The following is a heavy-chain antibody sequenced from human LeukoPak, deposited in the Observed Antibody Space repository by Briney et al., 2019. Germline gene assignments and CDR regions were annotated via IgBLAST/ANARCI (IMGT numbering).Heavy chain of an antibody. CDR1: GFTFSSYA. CDR3: ARPYSGSSFAFDY. CDR2: ISYDGSNK. V-gene: IGHV3-30-3*01. Sequence: GGSLRLSCAASGFTFSSYAMHWVRQAPGKGLEWVAVISYDGSNKYYADSVKGRFTISRDNAKNSLYLQMNSLRAEDTAVYYCARPYSGSSFAFDYWGQGTLVTVSS. D-gene: IGHD1-26*01. J-gene: IGHJ4*02.